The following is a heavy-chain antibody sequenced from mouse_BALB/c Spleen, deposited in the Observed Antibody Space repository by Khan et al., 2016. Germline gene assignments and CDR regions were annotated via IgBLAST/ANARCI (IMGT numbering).Heavy chain of an antibody. D-gene: IGHD2-13*01. CDR3: ARTGDYPYYAMDY. CDR2: INTNTGEP. Sequence: QIQLVQSGPELKKPGETVKISCKASEYTFTNYGMNWVKQAPGKGLQWMGWINTNTGEPTYAEEFKGRFAFSLEASASTAYLQITNLKNEDSATYCCARTGDYPYYAMDYWGQGTSVTVSS. V-gene: IGHV9-3*02. CDR1: EYTFTNYG. J-gene: IGHJ4*01.